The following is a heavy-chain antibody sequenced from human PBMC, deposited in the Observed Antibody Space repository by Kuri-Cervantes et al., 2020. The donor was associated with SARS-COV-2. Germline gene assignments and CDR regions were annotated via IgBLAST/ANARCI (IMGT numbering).Heavy chain of an antibody. CDR3: ARVHSYGPQDYYYYGMDV. CDR1: GFTFSSYS. Sequence: ETLSLTCAASGFTFSSYSTNWVRQAPGKGLEWVSSISSSSSYIYYADSVEGRFTISRDNAKNSLYLQMNSLRAEDTAVYYCARVHSYGPQDYYYYGMDVWGQGTTVTVSS. D-gene: IGHD5-18*01. J-gene: IGHJ6*02. V-gene: IGHV3-21*01. CDR2: ISSSSSYI.